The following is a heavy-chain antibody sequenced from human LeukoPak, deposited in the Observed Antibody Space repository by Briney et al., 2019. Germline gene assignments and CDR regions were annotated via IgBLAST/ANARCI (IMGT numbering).Heavy chain of an antibody. CDR3: ARVPEYYFDY. J-gene: IGHJ4*02. CDR1: GGSISSSNW. V-gene: IGHV4-4*02. CDR2: IYHSGST. Sequence: SETLSLTCAVSGGSISSSNWWSWVRQPPGKGLEWIGEIYHSGSTNYNPSLKSRVTTSVDKSKNQFSLKLSSMTAADTAVYYCARVPEYYFDYWGQGTLVTVSS.